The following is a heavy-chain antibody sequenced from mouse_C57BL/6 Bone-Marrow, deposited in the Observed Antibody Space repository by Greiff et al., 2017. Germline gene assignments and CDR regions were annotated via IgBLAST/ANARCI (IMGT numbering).Heavy chain of an antibody. CDR2: INPYNGGT. Sequence: VQLKESGPVLVKPGASVKMSCKASGYTFTDYYMNWVKQSHGKSLEWIGVINPYNGGTSYNQKFKGKATLTVDKSSSTAYMEFSSLASEDSAVYYCARWDGYWFAYWGQGTTVTVSA. V-gene: IGHV1-19*01. J-gene: IGHJ3*01. D-gene: IGHD2-3*01. CDR1: GYTFTDYY. CDR3: ARWDGYWFAY.